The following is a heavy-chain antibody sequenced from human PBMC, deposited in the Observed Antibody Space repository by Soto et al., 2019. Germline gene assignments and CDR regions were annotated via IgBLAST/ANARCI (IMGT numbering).Heavy chain of an antibody. CDR2: IYYSGTT. CDR1: GGSRTNYY. CDR3: ARAGSAGPPPV. J-gene: IGHJ6*04. V-gene: IGHV4-59*01. Sequence: LEPLSLTCTVSGGSRTNYYWSWIRQSPGKGLEWIGYIYYSGTTNYNPSLKSRVILSVDTSKNQFSLNLTSVTAADTAVYYCARAGSAGPPPVWGKGTTVTVSS. D-gene: IGHD1-1*01.